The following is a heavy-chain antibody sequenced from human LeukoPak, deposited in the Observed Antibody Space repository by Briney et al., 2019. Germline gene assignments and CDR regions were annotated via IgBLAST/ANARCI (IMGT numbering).Heavy chain of an antibody. V-gene: IGHV3-7*01. CDR1: GFTFSSYW. D-gene: IGHD2-21*02. CDR3: ERVPVVTAPEVYMDV. J-gene: IGHJ6*03. CDR2: IKQDGSEK. Sequence: PGGSLRLSCAASGFTFSSYWMSWVRQAPGKGLEWVANIKQDGSEKYYVDSVKGRFTISRDNAKNSLYLQMNSLRAEDTAVYYRERVPVVTAPEVYMDVWGKGTTVTVSS.